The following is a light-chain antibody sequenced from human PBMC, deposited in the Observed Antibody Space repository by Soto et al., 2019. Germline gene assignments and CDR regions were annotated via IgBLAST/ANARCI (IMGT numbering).Light chain of an antibody. CDR2: AAS. J-gene: IGKJ1*01. V-gene: IGKV1-39*01. Sequence: DIQMTQSPSSLSASVGDRVTITCRASQNINTFLHWYQQKPGKAPKLLIYAASNLHSGVPSRFSGGGSGTDFTVTISNLQPEDFATYYCQQTYSAPWRFGQGTKVDI. CDR1: QNINTF. CDR3: QQTYSAPWR.